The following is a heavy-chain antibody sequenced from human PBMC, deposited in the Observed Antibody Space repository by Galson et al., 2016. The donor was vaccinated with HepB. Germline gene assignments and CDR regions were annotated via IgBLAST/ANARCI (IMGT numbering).Heavy chain of an antibody. Sequence: SETLSLTCAVSGDSINNRNWWSWVRQAPGKGLQWIGEVYHTGSTNYDPSLRSRVRISVDKSKNEISLNQTSVTAADTAVYYCARVPGKVSTRPPYHFYYYAMDVWGPGTTVVVSS. CDR1: GDSINNRNW. J-gene: IGHJ6*02. CDR3: ARVPGKVSTRPPYHFYYYAMDV. CDR2: VYHTGST. D-gene: IGHD4-23*01. V-gene: IGHV4-4*02.